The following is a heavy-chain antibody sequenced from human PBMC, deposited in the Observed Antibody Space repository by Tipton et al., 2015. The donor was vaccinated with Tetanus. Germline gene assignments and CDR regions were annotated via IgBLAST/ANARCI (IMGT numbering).Heavy chain of an antibody. Sequence: TLSLTCSVSGGSISGDYWSWIRQPPGKGLEWIGEINHSGSTNYNPSLKSRVTISVDTSKNQFSLKLSSVTAADTAVYYCATTEYSSGWYNWGQGTLVTVSS. D-gene: IGHD6-19*01. J-gene: IGHJ4*02. CDR2: INHSGST. CDR3: ATTEYSSGWYN. V-gene: IGHV4-34*01. CDR1: GGSISGDY.